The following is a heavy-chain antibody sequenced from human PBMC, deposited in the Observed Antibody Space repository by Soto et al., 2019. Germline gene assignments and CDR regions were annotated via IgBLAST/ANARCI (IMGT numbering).Heavy chain of an antibody. J-gene: IGHJ4*02. Sequence: QVPLVQSGVEVKKPGSSVKVSCKASGGTFSSYAISWVRQAPGQGLEWMGWINPNSGGTNYAQKFQGRVTMTRDTSISTAYMELSRLRSDDTAVYYCATPRYYYDSSYDYWGQGTLVTVSS. CDR2: INPNSGGT. D-gene: IGHD3-22*01. CDR3: ATPRYYYDSSYDY. CDR1: GGTFSSYA. V-gene: IGHV1-2*02.